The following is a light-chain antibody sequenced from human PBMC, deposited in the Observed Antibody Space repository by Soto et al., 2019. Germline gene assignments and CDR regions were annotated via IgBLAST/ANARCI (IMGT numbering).Light chain of an antibody. CDR2: KAS. J-gene: IGKJ5*01. Sequence: DIQMTQSPSTLSASVGDRVTITCRASQSIRSWLAWYQQKPGKAPRLLIYKASSLESGVPSRFSGSGSGTEFTLTITRLEPEDFAVYSCQQYGFSPISFGQGTRLEIK. CDR3: QQYGFSPIS. V-gene: IGKV1-5*03. CDR1: QSIRSW.